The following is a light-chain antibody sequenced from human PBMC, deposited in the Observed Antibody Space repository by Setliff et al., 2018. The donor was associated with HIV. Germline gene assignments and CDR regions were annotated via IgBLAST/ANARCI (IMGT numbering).Light chain of an antibody. V-gene: IGLV3-21*04. CDR2: FAT. J-gene: IGLJ1*01. CDR3: QVWDSSGGHDHYV. Sequence: SYELTQPPSVSVAPGQTASVTCGGNYIGSKSVHWYQQKPGQAPVVVIYFATERPSGIPGRFSGSNSGNRATLTISRVEAGDEADYYCQVWDSSGGHDHYVFGPGTKGTVL. CDR1: YIGSKS.